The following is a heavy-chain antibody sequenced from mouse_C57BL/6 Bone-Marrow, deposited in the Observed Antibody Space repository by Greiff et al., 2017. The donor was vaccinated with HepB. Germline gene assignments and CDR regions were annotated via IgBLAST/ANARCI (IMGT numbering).Heavy chain of an antibody. J-gene: IGHJ4*01. V-gene: IGHV5-17*01. Sequence: EVQLVESGGGLVKPGGSLKLSCAASGFTFSDYGMHWVRQAPEKGLEWVAYISSGSSTIYYADTVKGRFTIARDNAKNTRFLQMTSLRSEDTAMYYCARGALLLRDMDYWGQGTSVTVSS. CDR3: ARGALLLRDMDY. CDR1: GFTFSDYG. D-gene: IGHD1-1*01. CDR2: ISSGSSTI.